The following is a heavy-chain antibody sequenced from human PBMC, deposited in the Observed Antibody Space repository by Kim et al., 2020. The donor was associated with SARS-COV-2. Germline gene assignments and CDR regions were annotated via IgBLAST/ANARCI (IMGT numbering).Heavy chain of an antibody. V-gene: IGHV4-39*01. CDR2: IYYRGST. CDR3: ARLPNGIYSHFDF. Sequence: SETLSLTCTVSVGSISTKSNYWGWIRQPPGKGLECIGTIYYRGSTDYNPSLKSRVTVSVDTSKNQFSLKLTSITAADTAVYYCARLPNGIYSHFDFWGQG. D-gene: IGHD1-26*01. J-gene: IGHJ4*02. CDR1: VGSISTKSNY.